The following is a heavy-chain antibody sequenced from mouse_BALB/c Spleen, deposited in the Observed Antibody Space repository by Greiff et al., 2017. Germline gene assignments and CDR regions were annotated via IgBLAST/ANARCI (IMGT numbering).Heavy chain of an antibody. V-gene: IGHV14-3*02. CDR3: ARGYDYDGGYAMDY. J-gene: IGHJ4*01. CDR1: GFNIKDTY. Sequence: EVQLQQSGAELVKPGASVKLSCTASGFNIKDTYMHWVKQRPEQGLEWIGRIDPANGNTKYDPKFQGKATITADTSSNTAYLQLSSLTSEDTAVYYCARGYDYDGGYAMDYWGQGTSVTVSS. D-gene: IGHD2-4*01. CDR2: IDPANGNT.